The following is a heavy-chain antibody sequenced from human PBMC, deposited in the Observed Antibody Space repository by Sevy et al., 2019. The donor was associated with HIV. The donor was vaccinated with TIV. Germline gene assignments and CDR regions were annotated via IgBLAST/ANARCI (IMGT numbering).Heavy chain of an antibody. Sequence: ASVKVSCKASGYTFTSYGISWVRQAPGQGLEWMGWISAYNGNTNYAQKLQGRVTMTTDTSTSTAYMELRSLRSDDTXXXXXXXXXXXXXXXXXXXXXXXYYYGMDVWGQGTTVTVSS. CDR1: GYTFTSYG. CDR2: ISAYNGNT. J-gene: IGHJ6*02. V-gene: IGHV1-18*01. CDR3: XXXXXXXXXXXXXXXXXXYYYGMDV.